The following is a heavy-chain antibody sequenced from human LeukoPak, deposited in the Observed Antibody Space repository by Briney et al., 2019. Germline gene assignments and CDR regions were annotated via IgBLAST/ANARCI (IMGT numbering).Heavy chain of an antibody. Sequence: PSETLSLTCAVYGGSFSGYYWSWTRQPPGKGLEWIGEINHSGSTNYNPSLKSRVTISVDTSKNQFSLKLSSVTAADTAVYYCARGDHYDILTGYYGEGLTYFDYWGQGTLVTVSS. V-gene: IGHV4-34*01. CDR2: INHSGST. CDR1: GGSFSGYY. J-gene: IGHJ4*02. D-gene: IGHD3-9*01. CDR3: ARGDHYDILTGYYGEGLTYFDY.